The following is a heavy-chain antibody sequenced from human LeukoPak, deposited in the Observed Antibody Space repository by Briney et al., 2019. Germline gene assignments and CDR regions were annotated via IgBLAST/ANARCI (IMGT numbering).Heavy chain of an antibody. Sequence: GGSLRLSCAASGFTFSSCEMNWVRQAPGKGLEWVSYISSSGSTIYYADYVKGRFTISRDNAKNSLYLQMNSLRAEDTAVYYCARAASHINSFDYWGQGTLVTVSS. CDR3: ARAASHINSFDY. CDR2: ISSSGSTI. D-gene: IGHD2-2*01. CDR1: GFTFSSCE. V-gene: IGHV3-48*03. J-gene: IGHJ4*02.